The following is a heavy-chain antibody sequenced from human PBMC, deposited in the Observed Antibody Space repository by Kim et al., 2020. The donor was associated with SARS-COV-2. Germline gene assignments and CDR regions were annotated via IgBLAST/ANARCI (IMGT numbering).Heavy chain of an antibody. Sequence: GGSLRLSCAASGFTFSGFGMHWVRQAPGKGLEWLAAVSKDGSNTYYADSVKGRFTISRDNSKNTLYLQMNSLRVEDTALYYCASSSFGSPESWGQGTLVT. CDR3: ASSSFGSPES. V-gene: IGHV3-30*03. J-gene: IGHJ5*02. CDR1: GFTFSGFG. CDR2: VSKDGSNT. D-gene: IGHD2-2*01.